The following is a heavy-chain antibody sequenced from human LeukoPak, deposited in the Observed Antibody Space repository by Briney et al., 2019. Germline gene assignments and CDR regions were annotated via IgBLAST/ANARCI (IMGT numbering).Heavy chain of an antibody. V-gene: IGHV3-66*01. CDR3: ARGEQQLGYYYGMDV. CDR1: GFTVGSNY. D-gene: IGHD6-13*01. CDR2: IYSGGST. Sequence: GGSLRLSCAASGFTVGSNYMSWVRQALEKGLEWVSVIYSGGSTYYADSVKGRFTISRDNSKNTLYLQMNSLRAEDTAVYYCARGEQQLGYYYGMDVWGQGTTVTVSS. J-gene: IGHJ6*02.